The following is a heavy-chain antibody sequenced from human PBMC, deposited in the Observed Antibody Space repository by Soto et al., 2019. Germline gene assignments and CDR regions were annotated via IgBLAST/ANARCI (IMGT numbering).Heavy chain of an antibody. V-gene: IGHV7-4-1*01. CDR2: INTNTGNP. CDR3: ARSGPAATIAAADDY. Sequence: GASVKVSCKASGYTFTSYAMNWVRQAPGQGLEWMGWINTNTGNPTYAQGFTGRFVFSLDTSVSTAYLQICSLKAEDTAVYYFARSGPAATIAAADDYWGQGTLVTVSS. CDR1: GYTFTSYA. J-gene: IGHJ4*02. D-gene: IGHD6-13*01.